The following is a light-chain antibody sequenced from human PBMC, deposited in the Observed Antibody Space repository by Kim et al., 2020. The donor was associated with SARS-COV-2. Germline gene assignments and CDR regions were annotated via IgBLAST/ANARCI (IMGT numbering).Light chain of an antibody. V-gene: IGLV2-11*01. CDR2: DVN. CDR1: ISDVGGYGL. CDR3: CSYGGSYTGV. Sequence: QSALTQPRSVSGSPGQSVTISCTGTISDVGGYGLVSWYQQVPGKAPTLMIYDVNTRPSGVPYRFSGSKSGNTASLTISGLQAEDEADYYCCSYGGSYTGVFGGGTKLTVL. J-gene: IGLJ2*01.